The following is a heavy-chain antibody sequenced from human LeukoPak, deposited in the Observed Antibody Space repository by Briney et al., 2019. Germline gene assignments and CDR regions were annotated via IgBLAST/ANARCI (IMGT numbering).Heavy chain of an antibody. V-gene: IGHV3-21*01. CDR3: ARVEATTGRNYHCYYMDV. Sequence: GASLRLSCGASGCYFSSYSMNWVRRAPGKGLEWVSSINSDSTHMYYADSVKGRFTISRDNSKNSLHLQMDSLRAEDTAVYFCARVEATTGRNYHCYYMDVWGEGTTVTVSS. CDR1: GCYFSSYS. D-gene: IGHD1-1*01. CDR2: INSDSTHM. J-gene: IGHJ6*03.